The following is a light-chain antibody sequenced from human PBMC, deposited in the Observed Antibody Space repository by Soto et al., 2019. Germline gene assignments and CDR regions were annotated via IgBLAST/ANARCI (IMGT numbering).Light chain of an antibody. Sequence: QSVLTQPPSASGTPGQRVTISCSGSSSNIGSNTVNWYQHLPGTAPKLLIYSNNQRPSGVPDRFSGSKSGTSASLAISGLQSEDEAEYYCAALDDSLNVVVFGGGTKVTVL. J-gene: IGLJ2*01. CDR1: SSNIGSNT. CDR2: SNN. V-gene: IGLV1-44*01. CDR3: AALDDSLNVVV.